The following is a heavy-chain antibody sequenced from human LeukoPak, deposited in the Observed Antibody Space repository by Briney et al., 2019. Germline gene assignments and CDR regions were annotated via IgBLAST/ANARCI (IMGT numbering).Heavy chain of an antibody. D-gene: IGHD1-26*01. J-gene: IGHJ4*02. V-gene: IGHV3-9*01. Sequence: TGGSLRLSCAASGFTLDDYAMHWVRQAPGKGLEWVSGISWNSGSIGYADSVRGRFTISRDNAKNSLYLQMNSLRAEDTALYYCAKDIGSHGDNYFDYWGQGTLVTVSS. CDR1: GFTLDDYA. CDR2: ISWNSGSI. CDR3: AKDIGSHGDNYFDY.